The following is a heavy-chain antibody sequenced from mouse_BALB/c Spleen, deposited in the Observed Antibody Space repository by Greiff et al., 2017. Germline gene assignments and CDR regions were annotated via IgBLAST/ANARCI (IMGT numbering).Heavy chain of an antibody. D-gene: IGHD2-3*01. CDR2: INPSTGYT. CDR3: ASGYDGSAWFAY. V-gene: IGHV1-7*01. J-gene: IGHJ3*01. Sequence: QVQLQQSGAELAKPGASVKMSCKASGYTFTSYWMHWVKQRPGQRLEWIGYINPSTGYTEYNQKFKDKATLTADKSSSTAYMQLSSLTSEDSAVYYCASGYDGSAWFAYWGQGTLVTVSA. CDR1: GYTFTSYW.